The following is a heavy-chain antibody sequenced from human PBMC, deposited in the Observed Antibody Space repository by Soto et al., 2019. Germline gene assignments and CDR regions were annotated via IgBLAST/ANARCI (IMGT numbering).Heavy chain of an antibody. CDR2: ISYDASNK. D-gene: IGHD6-19*01. CDR1: WFTFSSYA. CDR3: AILAVACLDGMHV. Sequence: YLRLSCVASWFTFSSYAMHGVRRPPGKGLEWVEVISYDASNKYYADSVKGRFTISRDNSKNPLYLEMNSLRGEDTAVYYCAILAVACLDGMHVWDQVTTVTVSS. J-gene: IGHJ6*02. V-gene: IGHV3-30-3*01.